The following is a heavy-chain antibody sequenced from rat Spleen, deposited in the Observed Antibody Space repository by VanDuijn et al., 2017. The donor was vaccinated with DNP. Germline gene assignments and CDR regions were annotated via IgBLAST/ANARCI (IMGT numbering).Heavy chain of an antibody. V-gene: IGHV2-13*01. CDR1: GFSLSSYH. Sequence: QVQLKESGPGLVQPSQTLSLTCTVSGFSLSSYHVSWVRQPPGKSLVWMGSIWAAGGTNYNSAVQSRLSISRDTSKSQVFLKMNSLQTEDTATYYCAREDYYTDYYVMDAWGQGASVTVSS. D-gene: IGHD1-1*01. J-gene: IGHJ4*01. CDR2: IWAAGGT. CDR3: AREDYYTDYYVMDA.